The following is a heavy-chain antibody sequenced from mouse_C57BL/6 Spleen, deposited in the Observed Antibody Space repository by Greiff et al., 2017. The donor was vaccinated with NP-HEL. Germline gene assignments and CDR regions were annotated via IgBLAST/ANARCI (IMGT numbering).Heavy chain of an antibody. CDR3: ASNYGSSYPYAMDY. J-gene: IGHJ4*01. CDR2: IYPGSGNT. Sequence: VQLQESGPELVKPGASVKISCKASGYSFTSYYIHWVKQRPGQGLEWIGWIYPGSGNTKYNEKFKGKATLTADTSSSTAYMQLSSLTSEDSAVYYCASNYGSSYPYAMDYWGQGTSVTVSS. CDR1: GYSFTSYY. V-gene: IGHV1-66*01. D-gene: IGHD1-1*01.